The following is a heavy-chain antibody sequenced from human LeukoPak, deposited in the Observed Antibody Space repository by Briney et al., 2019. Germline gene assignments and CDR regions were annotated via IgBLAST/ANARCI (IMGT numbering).Heavy chain of an antibody. Sequence: APVKVSCKASGYIFTSYYMHWVRQAPGQGLEWMGIINPSGTSTSYAQKFQGRVTVTRDTSTSTVYMELSSLRSEDSAVYYCAREEEGGHFDYWGQGTLVTVSS. CDR2: INPSGTST. J-gene: IGHJ4*02. CDR3: AREEEGGHFDY. V-gene: IGHV1-46*01. CDR1: GYIFTSYY. D-gene: IGHD3-16*01.